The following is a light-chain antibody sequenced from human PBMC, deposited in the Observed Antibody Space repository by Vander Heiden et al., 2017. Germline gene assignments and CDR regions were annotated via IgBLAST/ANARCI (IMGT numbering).Light chain of an antibody. CDR3: QQYVASPLT. V-gene: IGKV3-20*01. CDR1: ESISSCC. CDR2: GSS. Sequence: EIVLTQSPGTLSLSPGERDTLSCRASESISSCCLAWYQQKPGQAPRLVIFGSSSRATGIPDRFSGSGSGTDFTLTISRLEPDDFAVYYCQQYVASPLTFGGGTKVEL. J-gene: IGKJ4*01.